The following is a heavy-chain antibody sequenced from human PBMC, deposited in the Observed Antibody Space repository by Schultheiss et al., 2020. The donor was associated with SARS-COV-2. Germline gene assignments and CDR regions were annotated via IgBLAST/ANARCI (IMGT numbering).Heavy chain of an antibody. J-gene: IGHJ4*02. CDR1: GFTFSSYG. CDR2: ISGSGGCT. CDR3: VQDSYYVPY. D-gene: IGHD3-3*01. Sequence: GGSLRLSCAASGFTFSSYGMSWVRQAAGKGLEWVSAISGSGGCTYYADSVKGRFTISRDNSKNTLFVQMNSLRAEDTAVYYCVQDSYYVPYWGQGTLVTVSS. V-gene: IGHV3-23*01.